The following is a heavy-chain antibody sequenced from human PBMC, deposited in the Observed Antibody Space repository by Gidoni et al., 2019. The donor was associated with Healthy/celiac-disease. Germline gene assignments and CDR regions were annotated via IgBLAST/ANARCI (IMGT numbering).Heavy chain of an antibody. D-gene: IGHD3-3*01. V-gene: IGHV4-34*01. CDR2: INHSGST. J-gene: IGHJ6*04. CDR1: GGSFSGYY. CDR3: ARGLRDDFWSAPHPDV. Sequence: QVQLQQWGAGLLKPSETLSLTCAVYGGSFSGYYWSWIRQPPGKGLEWIGEINHSGSTNYNPSLKSRVTISVDTSKNQFSLKLSSVTAADTAVYYCARGLRDDFWSAPHPDVWGKGTTVTVSS.